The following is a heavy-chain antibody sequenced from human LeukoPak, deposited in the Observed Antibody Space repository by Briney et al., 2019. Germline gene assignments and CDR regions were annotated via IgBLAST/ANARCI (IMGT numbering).Heavy chain of an antibody. CDR2: IRKDGSDI. CDR3: ARVEYSSSWYQFDY. V-gene: IGHV3-7*01. D-gene: IGHD6-13*01. CDR1: GFTFSTYW. J-gene: IGHJ4*02. Sequence: GGSLRLSCAASGFTFSTYWMSWVRQAPGKGLEWVANIRKDGSDIHYVDSVKGRFTISRDNAKNSLYLQMNSLRAEDTAVYYCARVEYSSSWYQFDYWGQGTLVTVSS.